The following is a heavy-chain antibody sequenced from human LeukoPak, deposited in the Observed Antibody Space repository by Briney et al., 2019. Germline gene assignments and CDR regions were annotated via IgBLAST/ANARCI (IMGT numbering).Heavy chain of an antibody. J-gene: IGHJ6*02. D-gene: IGHD2-8*01. CDR2: ISYDGSNK. V-gene: IGHV3-30-3*01. Sequence: AGGSLRLSCAASGFTFSSYAMHWVRQAPGKGLEWVAVISYDGSNKYYADSVKGRFTIPRDNSKNTLYLQMNSLRAEDTAVYYCARAGPYCTNGVCYYGMDVWGQGTTVTVSS. CDR1: GFTFSSYA. CDR3: ARAGPYCTNGVCYYGMDV.